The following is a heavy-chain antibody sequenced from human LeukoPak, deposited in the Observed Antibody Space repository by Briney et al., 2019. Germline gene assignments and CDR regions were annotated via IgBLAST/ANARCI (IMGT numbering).Heavy chain of an antibody. CDR3: ARRGTSENYYDGSGYGMDV. Sequence: PSETLSLTCAVYGGSFSGYYWSWIRQPPGKGLEWIGEIDHSGSTNYNPSLKSRVTISVDRSKNQFSLKLSSVTAADTAVYYCARRGTSENYYDGSGYGMDVWGQGTTVTASS. V-gene: IGHV4-34*01. CDR2: IDHSGST. J-gene: IGHJ6*02. CDR1: GGSFSGYY. D-gene: IGHD3-22*01.